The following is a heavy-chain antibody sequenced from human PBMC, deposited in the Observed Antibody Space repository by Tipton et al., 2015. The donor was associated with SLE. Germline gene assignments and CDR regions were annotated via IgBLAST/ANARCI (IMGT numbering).Heavy chain of an antibody. CDR2: IYYSGHT. Sequence: TLSLTCSVSGGSVSTGGYHWSWIRQHPGKGLELIGYIYYSGHTYYSPSLKSRDTISVDTSKNQFSLRLSSVTAADTAVYYCARGGLTYGYYYYMDVWGKGTTVTVSS. D-gene: IGHD4-17*01. CDR3: ARGGLTYGYYYYMDV. CDR1: GGSVSTGGYH. V-gene: IGHV4-31*03. J-gene: IGHJ6*03.